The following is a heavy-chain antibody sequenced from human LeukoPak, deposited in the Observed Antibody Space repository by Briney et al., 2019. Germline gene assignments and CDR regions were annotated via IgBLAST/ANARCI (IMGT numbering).Heavy chain of an antibody. CDR2: IKSEIDGGTT. Sequence: PGGSLRLSCAASYFTFTNTWMNWVRRAPGKGLEWVARIKSEIDGGTTDYAAPVQGRFTISRGDSQATLYLQMNSLKTEDTAVYYCTTGGDVIVAGTRAFDIWGQGTMVTVSS. V-gene: IGHV3-15*07. CDR1: YFTFTNTW. J-gene: IGHJ3*02. CDR3: TTGGDVIVAGTRAFDI. D-gene: IGHD5-12*01.